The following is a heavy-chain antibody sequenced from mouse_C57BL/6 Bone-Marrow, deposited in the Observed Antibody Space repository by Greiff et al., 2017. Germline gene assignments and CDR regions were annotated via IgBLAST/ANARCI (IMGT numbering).Heavy chain of an antibody. CDR2: IHPNSGST. V-gene: IGHV1-64*01. CDR3: LYYDYDGGVYYAMDY. CDR1: GYTFTSYW. Sequence: VKLQQPGAELVKPGASVKLSCKASGYTFTSYWMHWVKQRPGQGLEWIGMIHPNSGSTNYNEKFKSKATLTVDKSSSTAYMQLSSLTSEDSAVYYCLYYDYDGGVYYAMDYWGQGTSVTVSS. D-gene: IGHD2-4*01. J-gene: IGHJ4*01.